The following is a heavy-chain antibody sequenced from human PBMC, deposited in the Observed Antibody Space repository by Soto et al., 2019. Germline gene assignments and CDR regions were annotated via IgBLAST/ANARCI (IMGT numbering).Heavy chain of an antibody. Sequence: GGSLRLSCAVSGFTFSTYGMHWVRQAPGKGLEWVAVISNGGSDHYYGDSVKGRFTVSRDNSKNTMSLQMNSLRPEDTAVYYCAKRFSASWSIEYWGQGTLVTVSS. D-gene: IGHD6-13*01. V-gene: IGHV3-30*18. J-gene: IGHJ4*02. CDR3: AKRFSASWSIEY. CDR2: ISNGGSDH. CDR1: GFTFSTYG.